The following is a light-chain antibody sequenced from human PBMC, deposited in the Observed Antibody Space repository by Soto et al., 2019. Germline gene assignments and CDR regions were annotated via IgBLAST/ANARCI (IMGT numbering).Light chain of an antibody. V-gene: IGLV2-14*01. CDR1: SSDVGAYHF. CDR2: EVT. Sequence: QSVLTQPASVSGSPGQSITISCTGSSSDVGAYHFVSWYQHHPGKAPKLILYEVTARPSGVSSRFSGSKSGNTASLTISGLQADDEANYYCSSYTSSNSPYVFGTGTNVTVL. J-gene: IGLJ1*01. CDR3: SSYTSSNSPYV.